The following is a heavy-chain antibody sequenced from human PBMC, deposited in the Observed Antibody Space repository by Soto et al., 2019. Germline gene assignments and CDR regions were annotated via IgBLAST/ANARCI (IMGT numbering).Heavy chain of an antibody. J-gene: IGHJ2*01. V-gene: IGHV3-23*01. CDR2: TSGGGDAT. CDR1: GFTFINYA. Sequence: EVQLLESGGGSVQPGGSLRLSCAGSGFTFINYAMNRLRQAPGRGLEWVPSTSGGGDATFFADSWRGRFTITRDNSKNTVTLQMNSLVVDDTAVYYCARKILGSTSRPNYWYFDLWGRGTLVTVSS. D-gene: IGHD2-2*01. CDR3: ARKILGSTSRPNYWYFDL.